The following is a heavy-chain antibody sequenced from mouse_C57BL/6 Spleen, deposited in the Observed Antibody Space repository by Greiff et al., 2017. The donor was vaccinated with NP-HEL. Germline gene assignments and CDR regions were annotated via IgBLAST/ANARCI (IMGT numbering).Heavy chain of an antibody. CDR1: GFSFNTYA. Sequence: EVHLVESGGGLVQPKGSLKLSCAASGFSFNTYAMNWVRQAPGKGLEWVARIRSKSNNYATYYADSVKDRFTISRDDSESMLYLQMNNLKTEDTAMYYCVRGRFDYFDYWGQGTTLTVSS. J-gene: IGHJ2*01. V-gene: IGHV10-1*01. CDR2: IRSKSNNYAT. CDR3: VRGRFDYFDY.